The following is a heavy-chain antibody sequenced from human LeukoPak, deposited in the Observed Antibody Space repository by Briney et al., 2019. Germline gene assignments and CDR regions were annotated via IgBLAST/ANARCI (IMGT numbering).Heavy chain of an antibody. CDR2: IDHSGST. CDR1: GGSFNGYS. V-gene: IGHV4-34*01. J-gene: IGHJ1*01. D-gene: IGHD3-3*01. Sequence: SETLSLTCAVYGGSFNGYSWNWIRQPPGKGLEWIGEIDHSGSTNYNPSLKSRVTISVDTSKNQFSLKLSSVTAADTAVYYCARLSPRDFWSGYFEKRKYFQHWGQGTLVTVSS. CDR3: ARLSPRDFWSGYFEKRKYFQH.